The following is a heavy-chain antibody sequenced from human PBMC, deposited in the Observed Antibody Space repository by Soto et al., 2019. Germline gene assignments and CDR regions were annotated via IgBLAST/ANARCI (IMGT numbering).Heavy chain of an antibody. J-gene: IGHJ5*02. V-gene: IGHV3-30-3*01. CDR3: ARHSVAAATRMAYFDP. CDR1: GFTFSNYT. D-gene: IGHD2-2*01. CDR2: ISYDGSNE. Sequence: QVQMVESGGGVVQPGRSLRLSCAASGFTFSNYTMHWVRQTPGKGLEWVAIISYDGSNEYYADSVKGRFTISRDNSKNAVYLQMNSLRHEDTAVYFCARHSVAAATRMAYFDPWGQGILVTVSS.